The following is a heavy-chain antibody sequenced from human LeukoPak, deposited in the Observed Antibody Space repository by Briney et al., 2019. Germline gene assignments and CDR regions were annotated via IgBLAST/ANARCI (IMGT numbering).Heavy chain of an antibody. CDR1: GFTFSSYW. V-gene: IGHV3-7*01. Sequence: PGGSLRLSCAASGFTFSSYWMNWVRQAPGKGLEWEANIKEDGSEKYYVDSVKGRFTISRDNAKNSLYLQMNSLRAEDTAVYYCARVSFGAFDYWGQGTLVTVSS. J-gene: IGHJ4*02. D-gene: IGHD3-10*01. CDR3: ARVSFGAFDY. CDR2: IKEDGSEK.